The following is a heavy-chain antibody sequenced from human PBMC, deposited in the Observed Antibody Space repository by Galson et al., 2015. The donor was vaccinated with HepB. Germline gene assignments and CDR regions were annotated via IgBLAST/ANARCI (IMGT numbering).Heavy chain of an antibody. CDR3: ARQYDSSGYYAY. J-gene: IGHJ4*02. CDR1: GVTFSTYS. V-gene: IGHV1-69*13. Sequence: SVKVSCKASGVTFSTYSISWLRQTPGQGLEWMGGIIPLFRSVNYAQKFQGRLTITADASTSTTYMELTSLRSEDTALYYCARQYDSSGYYAYWGQGTLVTVSS. CDR2: IIPLFRSV. D-gene: IGHD3-22*01.